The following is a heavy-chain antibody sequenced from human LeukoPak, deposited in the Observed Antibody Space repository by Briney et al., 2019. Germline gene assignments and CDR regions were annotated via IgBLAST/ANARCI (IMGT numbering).Heavy chain of an antibody. CDR1: GGSFSGYY. CDR2: INHSGST. Sequence: SETLSLTCAVYGGSFSGYYWSWIRQPPGKGLEWIGEINHSGSTNYNPSLKSRVTISVDTSKNQFSLKLSSVTAADTAVYYCARDAPYCGGDCYPDYWGQGTLVTVSS. J-gene: IGHJ4*02. D-gene: IGHD2-21*02. V-gene: IGHV4-34*01. CDR3: ARDAPYCGGDCYPDY.